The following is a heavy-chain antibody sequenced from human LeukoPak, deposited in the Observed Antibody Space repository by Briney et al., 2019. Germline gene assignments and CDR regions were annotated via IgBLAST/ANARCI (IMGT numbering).Heavy chain of an antibody. D-gene: IGHD3-16*01. CDR2: IRTKANGGTT. CDR1: GFTFSSYS. Sequence: GGSLRLSCAASGFTFSSYSMNWVRQAPGKGLEWVGFIRTKANGGTTEYAASVKGRFTISRDDSKSVAYLQMNRLQIDDTAMYYCTRDWGGSQWRGYWGQGTLVTVSS. CDR3: TRDWGGSQWRGY. V-gene: IGHV3-49*04. J-gene: IGHJ4*02.